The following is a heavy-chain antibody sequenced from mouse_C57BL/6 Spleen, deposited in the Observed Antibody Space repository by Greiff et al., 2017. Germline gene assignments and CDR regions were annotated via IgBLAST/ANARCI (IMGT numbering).Heavy chain of an antibody. Sequence: EVKLQESGGGLVQPGGSMKLSCAASGFTFSDAWMDWVRQSPEKGLEWVAEIRNKANNHATYSAESVKGRFTISRDDSKSSVYLQMNSLRAEDTGIYYCTMITTVVATWDDYWYFDVWGTGTTVTVSS. CDR1: GFTFSDAW. D-gene: IGHD1-1*01. V-gene: IGHV6-6*01. J-gene: IGHJ1*03. CDR3: TMITTVVATWDDYWYFDV. CDR2: IRNKANNHAT.